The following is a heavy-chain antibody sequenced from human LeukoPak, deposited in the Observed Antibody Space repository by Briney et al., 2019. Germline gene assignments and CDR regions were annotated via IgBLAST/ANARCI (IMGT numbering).Heavy chain of an antibody. CDR3: AREPITMVQGGAFDI. Sequence: PSETLSLTCAVYGGSFSGYYWSWIRQPPGKGRERIGEINHSGSTNYNPSLKSRVTISVDTSKNQFSLKLSSVTAADTAVYYCAREPITMVQGGAFDIWGQGTMVTVSS. J-gene: IGHJ3*02. D-gene: IGHD3-10*01. V-gene: IGHV4-34*01. CDR1: GGSFSGYY. CDR2: INHSGST.